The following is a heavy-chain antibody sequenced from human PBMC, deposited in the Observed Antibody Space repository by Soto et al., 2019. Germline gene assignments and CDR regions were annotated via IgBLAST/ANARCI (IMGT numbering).Heavy chain of an antibody. CDR3: VQSRCGGDCLQIYSSHSHYGLDV. CDR2: LYWDDDK. V-gene: IGHV2-5*02. D-gene: IGHD2-21*02. J-gene: IGHJ6*02. CDR1: GLSLRTTGVG. Sequence: QITLKESGPTLVKPTQTLTLTCTFSGLSLRTTGVGVGWVGQPPGKALEWLALLYWDDDKRYSPSLKSRLTITKDTSEKQVVLTMTNMDTVDTATYYCVQSRCGGDCLQIYSSHSHYGLDVWAQGTTVTVSS.